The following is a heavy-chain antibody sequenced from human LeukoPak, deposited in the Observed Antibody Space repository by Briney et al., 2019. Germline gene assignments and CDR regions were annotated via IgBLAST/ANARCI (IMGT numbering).Heavy chain of an antibody. D-gene: IGHD4-17*01. V-gene: IGHV3-21*01. CDR3: ARDTVDVRWLYYYYYYMDV. CDR2: ISSSSSYI. CDR1: GLTFSASD. J-gene: IGHJ6*03. Sequence: GGSLRLSCAASGLTFSASDMNWVRQTPGKGLEWVSSISSSSSYIYYADSVKGRFSISRDNAKKSLYLQMNSLRAEDTAVYYCARDTVDVRWLYYYYYYMDVWGKGTTVTVSS.